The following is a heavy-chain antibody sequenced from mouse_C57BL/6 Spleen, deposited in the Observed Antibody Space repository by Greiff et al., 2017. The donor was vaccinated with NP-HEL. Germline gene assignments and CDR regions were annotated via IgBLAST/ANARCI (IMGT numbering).Heavy chain of an antibody. V-gene: IGHV5-17*01. CDR2: ISSGSSTI. CDR3: ARGGVRYYGLFAY. CDR1: GFTFSDYG. D-gene: IGHD1-2*01. Sequence: DVMLVESGGGLVKPGGSLKLSCAASGFTFSDYGMHWVRQAPEKGLEWVAYISSGSSTIYYADTVKGRFTISRDNAKNTLFLQMTSLRSEDTAMYYCARGGVRYYGLFAYWGQGTLVTVSA. J-gene: IGHJ3*01.